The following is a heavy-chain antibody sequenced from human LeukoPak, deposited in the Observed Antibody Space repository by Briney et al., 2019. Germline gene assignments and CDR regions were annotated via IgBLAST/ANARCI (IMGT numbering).Heavy chain of an antibody. CDR2: ISDRRNI. CDR3: ATNRATYSRWFDP. CDR1: GGSVSDGHIY. V-gene: IGHV4-61*02. Sequence: SQTLSLTCAMSGGSVSDGHIYWNWVRQAAGKGLEWIGRISDRRNINYNPSLKSRVTISLDTSRNQFSPKLTSVTAADTAVYYCATNRATYSRWFDPWGHGTLVTVSS. D-gene: IGHD1-14*01. J-gene: IGHJ5*02.